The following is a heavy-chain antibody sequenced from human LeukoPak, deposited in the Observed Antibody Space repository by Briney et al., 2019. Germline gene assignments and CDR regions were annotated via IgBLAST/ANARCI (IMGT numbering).Heavy chain of an antibody. V-gene: IGHV1-2*02. D-gene: IGHD3-22*01. Sequence: ASVKVSCKASGYTFTDYYMHWVRQAPGQGLEWMGWINPNSGGTNYAQKFQGRVTMTRDTSISTAYMELSRLRSDDTAVYYCARYASYYDSSGYYLYWGQGTLVTVSS. CDR2: INPNSGGT. J-gene: IGHJ4*02. CDR1: GYTFTDYY. CDR3: ARYASYYDSSGYYLY.